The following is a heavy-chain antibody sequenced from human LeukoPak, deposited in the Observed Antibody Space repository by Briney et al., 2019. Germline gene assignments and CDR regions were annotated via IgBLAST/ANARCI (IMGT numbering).Heavy chain of an antibody. CDR2: ISSSSSTI. V-gene: IGHV3-48*04. CDR3: ARDTLIAARPPYYYYYMDV. CDR1: GFTFSSYS. Sequence: GGSLRLSCAASGFTFSSYSMNWVRQAPGKGLEWVSYISSSSSTIYYADSVKGRFTISRDNAKKSLYLQINSLRAEDTAVYYCARDTLIAARPPYYYYYMDVWGKGTTVTVSS. J-gene: IGHJ6*03. D-gene: IGHD6-6*01.